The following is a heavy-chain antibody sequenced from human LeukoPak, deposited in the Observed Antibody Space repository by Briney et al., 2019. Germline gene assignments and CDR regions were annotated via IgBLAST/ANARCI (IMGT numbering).Heavy chain of an antibody. D-gene: IGHD3-10*01. CDR3: AKATFGVPDHLWFGELLYLYFDY. CDR2: ISGSGGST. CDR1: GFTFSSYA. J-gene: IGHJ4*02. V-gene: IGHV3-23*01. Sequence: PGGSLRLSCAASGFTFSSYAMSWVRQAPGKGLGWVSAISGSGGSTYYADSVKGRFTISRDNSKNTLYLQMNSLRAEDTAVYYCAKATFGVPDHLWFGELLYLYFDYWGQGTLVTVSS.